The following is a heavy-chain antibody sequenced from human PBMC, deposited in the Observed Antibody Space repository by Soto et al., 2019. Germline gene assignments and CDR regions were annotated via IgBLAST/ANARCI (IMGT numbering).Heavy chain of an antibody. D-gene: IGHD1-7*01. Sequence: GGSVRLSCAASGFTFWSYGMMGVRQNPGKGLKWDPALSQSAGGTTYHAESVQGRFTISRDDSQRTLYLQMESLRPEDTAQYYCAGLNYGHWGQGTQV. J-gene: IGHJ4*02. CDR3: AGLNYGH. V-gene: IGHV3-23*01. CDR1: GFTFWSYG. CDR2: LSQSAGGTT.